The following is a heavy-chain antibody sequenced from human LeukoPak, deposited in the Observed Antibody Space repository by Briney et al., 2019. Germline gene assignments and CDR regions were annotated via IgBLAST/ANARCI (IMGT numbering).Heavy chain of an antibody. V-gene: IGHV1-2*02. CDR1: GYTFTGYY. CDR2: INPNSGGT. J-gene: IGHJ4*02. CDR3: ARDDYDSSGYYYTNYFDY. D-gene: IGHD3-22*01. Sequence: ASVKVSCKASGYTFTGYYMHWVRQAPGQGLERMGWINPNSGGTNYAQKFQGRVTMTRDTSISTAYMELSRLRSDDTAVYYCARDDYDSSGYYYTNYFDYWGQGTLVTVSS.